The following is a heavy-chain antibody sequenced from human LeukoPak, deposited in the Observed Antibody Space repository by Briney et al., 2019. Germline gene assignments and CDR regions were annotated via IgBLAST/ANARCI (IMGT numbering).Heavy chain of an antibody. J-gene: IGHJ6*03. Sequence: GGSLRLSCAASGFTFSTYAMNWVRQAPGKRLEWVSSITGSGRDTYYAGSVRGRITISRDNSRNTLYLQMNSLRAEDTAVYYCARSSGYYYMDVWGKGTTVTISS. CDR2: ITGSGRDT. CDR1: GFTFSTYA. CDR3: ARSSGYYYMDV. V-gene: IGHV3-23*01.